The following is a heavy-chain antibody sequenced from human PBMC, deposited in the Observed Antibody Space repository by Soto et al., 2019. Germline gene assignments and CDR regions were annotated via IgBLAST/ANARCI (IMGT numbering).Heavy chain of an antibody. V-gene: IGHV3-48*03. CDR3: AREGGRYYDSSGYYLFDY. CDR2: ISSSGSTI. CDR1: GFTFSSYE. J-gene: IGHJ4*02. D-gene: IGHD3-22*01. Sequence: GGSLRLSCAASGFTFSSYEMNWVRQAPGKGLEWVSYISSSGSTIYYADSVKGRFTISRDNAKNSLYLQMNSLRAEDTAVYYCAREGGRYYDSSGYYLFDYWGQGTLVSVSS.